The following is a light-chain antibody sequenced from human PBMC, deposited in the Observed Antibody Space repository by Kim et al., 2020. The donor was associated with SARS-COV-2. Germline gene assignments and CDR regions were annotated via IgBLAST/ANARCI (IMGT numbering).Light chain of an antibody. V-gene: IGKV1-33*01. CDR2: DAS. CDR3: QQSDDVPYT. J-gene: IGKJ2*01. Sequence: EIQMAQSPSSLSASVGDRVTIACQATQNISISLNWYQQRPGKVPKLLIYDASTLQTGVPPRFSGSGSGTDFIFTITSLQPEDIATYYCQQSDDVPYTFGRGTTLEI. CDR1: QNISIS.